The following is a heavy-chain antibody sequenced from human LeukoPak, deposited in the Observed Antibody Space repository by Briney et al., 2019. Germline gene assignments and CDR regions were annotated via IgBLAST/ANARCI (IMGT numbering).Heavy chain of an antibody. CDR2: INPNSGGT. CDR3: ARARGWSIDY. D-gene: IGHD6-19*01. Sequence: ASVKVSCKASGYTFTGYYMHWVRQAPGQGLEWMGWINPNSGGTNYAQKFQGRVTMPRDTSTSTAYMELSRLRSDDTAVYYCARARGWSIDYWGQGTLVTVSS. CDR1: GYTFTGYY. V-gene: IGHV1-2*02. J-gene: IGHJ4*02.